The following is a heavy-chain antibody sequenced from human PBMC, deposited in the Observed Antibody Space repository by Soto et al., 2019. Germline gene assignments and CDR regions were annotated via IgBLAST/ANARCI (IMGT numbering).Heavy chain of an antibody. D-gene: IGHD3-16*02. CDR1: GFTFSSYS. Sequence: GGSLRLSCAASGFTFSSYSMNWVRQAPGKGLEWVSYISSGSSTIYYADSVKGRFTISRDNAKNSLYLQMNSLRDEDTAVYYCAREIMITFGGVIAPAYGMDVWGQGTTVTVSS. J-gene: IGHJ6*02. CDR2: ISSGSSTI. CDR3: AREIMITFGGVIAPAYGMDV. V-gene: IGHV3-48*02.